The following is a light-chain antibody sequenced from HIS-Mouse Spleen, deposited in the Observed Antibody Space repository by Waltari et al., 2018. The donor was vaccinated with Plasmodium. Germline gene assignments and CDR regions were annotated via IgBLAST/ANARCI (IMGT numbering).Light chain of an antibody. J-gene: IGLJ3*02. V-gene: IGLV3-10*01. CDR1: ALPNKY. Sequence: SYELTQSPSVSVSPGKTARITCAGDALPNKYAYWYQHKAGPPTVLVIYDDSKRPSGIPERFSGSSSGTMATLTISGAQVEDEADYYCYSTDSSGNHRVFGGGTKLTVL. CDR2: DDS. CDR3: YSTDSSGNHRV.